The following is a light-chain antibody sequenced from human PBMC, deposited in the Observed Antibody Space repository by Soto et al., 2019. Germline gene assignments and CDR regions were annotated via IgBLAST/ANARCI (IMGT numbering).Light chain of an antibody. CDR3: QQYSASPRT. J-gene: IGKJ3*01. CDR1: QSVSSF. CDR2: NTS. V-gene: IGKV3-20*01. Sequence: DIALTQSPVTLSLSPGERATLSCRASQSVSSFLAWYQQKPGQAPRLLIYNTSTRAPGIPDRFSASGAGTDFTLTISRLEPEDSAVYYCQQYSASPRTFGPGTKVDI.